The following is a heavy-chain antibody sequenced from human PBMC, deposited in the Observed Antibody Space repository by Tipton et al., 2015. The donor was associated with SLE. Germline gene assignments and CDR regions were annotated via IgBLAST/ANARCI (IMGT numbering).Heavy chain of an antibody. CDR2: ISYHGTNK. D-gene: IGHD2-15*01. J-gene: IGHJ6*03. CDR1: GFTFSNYD. V-gene: IGHV3-30*03. Sequence: SLRLSCATSGFTFSNYDMSWVRQAPGKGLEWVAVISYHGTNKDYADSVKGRFTISRDNSKNTLYLQMNSLRTEDTAVYYCARAPCGGNCFFYYYMDVWGKGTTVTVSS. CDR3: ARAPCGGNCFFYYYMDV.